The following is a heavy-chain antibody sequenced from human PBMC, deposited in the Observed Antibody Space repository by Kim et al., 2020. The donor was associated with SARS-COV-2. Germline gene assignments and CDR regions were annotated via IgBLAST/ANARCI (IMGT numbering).Heavy chain of an antibody. CDR3: ARHGGAAAYYYYYGMDV. V-gene: IGHV4-39*01. Sequence: PQRRVTISVETSKNQFSLTLSSVTAADTAVYYCARHGGAAAYYYYYGMDVWGQGTTVTVSS. J-gene: IGHJ6*02. D-gene: IGHD6-13*01.